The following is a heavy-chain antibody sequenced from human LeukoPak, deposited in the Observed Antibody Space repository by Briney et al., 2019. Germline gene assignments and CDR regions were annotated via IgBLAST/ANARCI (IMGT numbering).Heavy chain of an antibody. CDR1: GFSLSNARMG. CDR2: IFSNDEK. V-gene: IGHV2-26*01. D-gene: IGHD3-3*01. CDR3: ARGYYDFWSGRRNFDY. Sequence: SGPTLVNPTETLTLTCTVSGFSLSNARMGVSWIRQPPGKALERLAHIFSNDEKSYSTSLKSRLTISKDTSKSQVVLTMTNMDPVDTATYYCARGYYDFWSGRRNFDYWGQGTLVTVSS. J-gene: IGHJ4*02.